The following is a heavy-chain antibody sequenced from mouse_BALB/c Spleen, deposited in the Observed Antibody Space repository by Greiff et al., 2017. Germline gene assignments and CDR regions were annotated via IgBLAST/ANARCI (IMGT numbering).Heavy chain of an antibody. CDR2: IWAGGST. CDR3: ARAYYGNYVAMDY. Sequence: VMLVESGPGLVAPSQSLSITCTVSGFSLTSYGVHWVRQPPGKGLEWLGVIWAGGSTNYNSALMSRLSISKDNSKSQVFLKMNSLQTDDTAMYYCARAYYGNYVAMDYWGQGTSVTVSS. J-gene: IGHJ4*01. CDR1: GFSLTSYG. V-gene: IGHV2-9*02. D-gene: IGHD2-10*01.